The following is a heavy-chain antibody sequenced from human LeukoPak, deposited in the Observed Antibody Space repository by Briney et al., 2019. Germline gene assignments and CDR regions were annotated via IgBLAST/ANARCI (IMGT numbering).Heavy chain of an antibody. Sequence: ASVKVSCKASGYTFTSYYMHWVRQAPGQGLEWMGIINPSGGSTSYAQKFQGRVTITADESTSTAYMELSSLRSEDTAVYYCARAKGLVRRRDYYYYGMDVWGQGTTVTVSS. V-gene: IGHV1-46*01. CDR1: GYTFTSYY. CDR3: ARAKGLVRRRDYYYYGMDV. J-gene: IGHJ6*02. CDR2: INPSGGST. D-gene: IGHD6-19*01.